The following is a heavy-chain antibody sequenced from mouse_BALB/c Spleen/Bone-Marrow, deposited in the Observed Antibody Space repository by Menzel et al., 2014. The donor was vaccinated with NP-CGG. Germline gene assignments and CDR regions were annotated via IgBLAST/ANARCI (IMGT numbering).Heavy chain of an antibody. CDR2: ISSGSSTI. CDR3: ARSPYDYAAMDY. J-gene: IGHJ4*01. D-gene: IGHD2-4*01. Sequence: EVNLVESGGGLVQPGGSRKPSCAASGSTFSSFGMHWVRQAPEKGLEWVAYISSGSSTIYYADTVKGRFTISRDNPKNTLFLQMTSLRSEDTAMYYCARSPYDYAAMDYWGQGTSVTVSS. V-gene: IGHV5-17*02. CDR1: GSTFSSFG.